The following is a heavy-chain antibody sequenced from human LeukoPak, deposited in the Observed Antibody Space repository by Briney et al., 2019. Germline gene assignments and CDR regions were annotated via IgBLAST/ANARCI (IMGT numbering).Heavy chain of an antibody. V-gene: IGHV3-30*18. D-gene: IGHD3-3*01. J-gene: IGHJ4*02. Sequence: PGRSLRLSCAASGFTFSSYGMHWVRQAPGKGLEWVAVISYDGSNEYYADSVKGRFTISRDNSKNTLYLQMNSLRAEDTAVYYCAKSGRFLEWLLSAFDYWGQGTLVTVSS. CDR2: ISYDGSNE. CDR3: AKSGRFLEWLLSAFDY. CDR1: GFTFSSYG.